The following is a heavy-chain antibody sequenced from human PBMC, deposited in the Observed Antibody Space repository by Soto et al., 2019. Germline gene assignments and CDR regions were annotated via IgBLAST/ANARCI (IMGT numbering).Heavy chain of an antibody. Sequence: GGSLRLSCAASGFTFSSYGMHWVRQAPGKGLEWVAVISYDGSNKYYADSVKGRFTISRDNSKNTLYLQMNSLRAEDTAVYYCAKGRLRVLEWLFDYWGQGTLVTVSS. CDR1: GFTFSSYG. CDR3: AKGRLRVLEWLFDY. CDR2: ISYDGSNK. D-gene: IGHD3-3*01. V-gene: IGHV3-30*18. J-gene: IGHJ4*02.